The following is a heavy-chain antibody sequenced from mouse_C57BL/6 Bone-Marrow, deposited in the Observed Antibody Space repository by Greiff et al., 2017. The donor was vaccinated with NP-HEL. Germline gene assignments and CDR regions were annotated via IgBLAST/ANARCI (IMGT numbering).Heavy chain of an antibody. CDR2: INPSSGYT. CDR1: GYTFTSYW. V-gene: IGHV1-7*01. J-gene: IGHJ3*01. CDR3: ARERDYYGSPWFAY. Sequence: VNLVESGAELAKPGASVKLSCKASGYTFTSYWMHWVKQRPGQGLEWIGYINPSSGYTKYNQKFKDKATLTADKSSRTAYMQLSSLTYEDSAVYYCARERDYYGSPWFAYWGQGTLVTVSA. D-gene: IGHD1-1*01.